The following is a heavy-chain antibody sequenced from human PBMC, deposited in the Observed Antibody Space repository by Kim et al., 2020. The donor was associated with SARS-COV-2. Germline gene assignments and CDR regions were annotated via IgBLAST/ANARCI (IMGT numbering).Heavy chain of an antibody. D-gene: IGHD3-10*01. V-gene: IGHV3-30-3*01. Sequence: GGSLRLSCAASGFTFSSYAMHWVRQAPGKGLEWVAVISYDGSNKYYADSVKGRFTISRDNSKNTLYLQMNSLRAEDTAAYYCARVQGGSYYGSLFDIWGQGTMVTVSS. CDR2: ISYDGSNK. J-gene: IGHJ3*02. CDR3: ARVQGGSYYGSLFDI. CDR1: GFTFSSYA.